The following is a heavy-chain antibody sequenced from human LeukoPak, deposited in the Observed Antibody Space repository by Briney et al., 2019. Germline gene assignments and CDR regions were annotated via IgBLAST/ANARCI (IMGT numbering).Heavy chain of an antibody. D-gene: IGHD6-13*01. Sequence: GGSLRLSCVASGFTFSSYWMTWVRQAPGKGLEWVANIKTDGSQIYYVDSVKGRFTISRDNAKNTVYLEMNSLRSEDTAVYYCARAIGSSWGKVDYWGQGTLVTVSS. CDR1: GFTFSSYW. J-gene: IGHJ4*02. V-gene: IGHV3-7*01. CDR3: ARAIGSSWGKVDY. CDR2: IKTDGSQI.